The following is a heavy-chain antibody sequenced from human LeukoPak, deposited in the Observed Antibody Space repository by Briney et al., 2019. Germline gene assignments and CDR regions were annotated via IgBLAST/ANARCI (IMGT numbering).Heavy chain of an antibody. V-gene: IGHV4-59*03. CDR3: ALAPNSNWFDF. CDR1: GDSTSNFY. J-gene: IGHJ5*01. Sequence: SETLSLTCTVSGDSTSNFYWNWIRQSPGKGLEWIGNIHYSGSGVYNPSLQSRVTITIDTSRRQFFLKLNSVTAADTAVYFCALAPNSNWFDFWGPGTLVTVSS. D-gene: IGHD2-8*01. CDR2: IHYSGSG.